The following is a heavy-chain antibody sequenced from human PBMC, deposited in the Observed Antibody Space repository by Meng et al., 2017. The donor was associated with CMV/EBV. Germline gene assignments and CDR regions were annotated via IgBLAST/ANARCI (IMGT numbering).Heavy chain of an antibody. CDR2: ISYDGSNK. CDR1: GFTFSSYA. CDR3: ARGYCTNGVCYREPYYGMDV. V-gene: IGHV3-30-3*01. J-gene: IGHJ6*02. D-gene: IGHD2-8*01. Sequence: GGSLRLPCAASGFTFSSYAMHWVRQAPGKGLEWVAVISYDGSNKYYADSVKGRFTISRDNSKNTLYLQMNSLRAEDTAVYYCARGYCTNGVCYREPYYGMDVWGQGTTVTVSS.